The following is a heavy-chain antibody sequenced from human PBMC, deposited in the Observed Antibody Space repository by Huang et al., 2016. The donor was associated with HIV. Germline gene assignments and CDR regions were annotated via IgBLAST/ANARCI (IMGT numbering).Heavy chain of an antibody. CDR1: GGSFSGYY. Sequence: QVQLQQWGAGLLKPSETLSLTCAVYGGSFSGYYWSWIRQSPGKGLEWIGEIHHSGSTNYNPSLKSRLTISVDTYKNQFSLKLSSVTAADTAVYYCARERMMSWLDDHDAFDIWGQGTMVTVSS. CDR2: IHHSGST. CDR3: ARERMMSWLDDHDAFDI. D-gene: IGHD1-1*01. J-gene: IGHJ3*02. V-gene: IGHV4-34*01.